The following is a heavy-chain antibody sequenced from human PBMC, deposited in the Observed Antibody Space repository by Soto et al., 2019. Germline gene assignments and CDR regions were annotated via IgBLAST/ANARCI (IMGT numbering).Heavy chain of an antibody. D-gene: IGHD2-21*01. Sequence: SETLSLTCTVSGGPISSYYWSWIRQPPGKGLEWIGYIYYSGSTNYNPSLKSRVTISVDTSKNQFSLKLSSVTAADTAVYYCARRVGLRYYYYYYGMDVWGQGTTVTVSS. J-gene: IGHJ6*02. CDR3: ARRVGLRYYYYYYGMDV. CDR1: GGPISSYY. V-gene: IGHV4-59*01. CDR2: IYYSGST.